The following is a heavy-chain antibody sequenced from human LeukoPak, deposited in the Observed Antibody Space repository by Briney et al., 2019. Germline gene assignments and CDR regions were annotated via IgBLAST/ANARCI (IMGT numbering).Heavy chain of an antibody. V-gene: IGHV3-74*01. J-gene: IGHJ5*02. Sequence: GGSLRLSCAASRFTFSSYWMHWVRQAPGKGLVWVSRINSDGSSTSYADSVKGRFTISRDNAKNTLYLQMNSLRAEDTAVYYCARGHGSSWYRWFDPWGQGTLVTVSS. CDR1: RFTFSSYW. D-gene: IGHD6-13*01. CDR3: ARGHGSSWYRWFDP. CDR2: INSDGSST.